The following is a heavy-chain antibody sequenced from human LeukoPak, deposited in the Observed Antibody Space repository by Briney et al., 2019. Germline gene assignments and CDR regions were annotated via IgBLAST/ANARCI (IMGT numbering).Heavy chain of an antibody. CDR1: GFTFSSYW. Sequence: PGGSLRLSCAASGFTFSSYWMHWVRQAPGKGLVWVSRIKSDGSTNYADSVKGRFTISRDNAKNTLSLQMNSLRAEDTGVYYCARAPSEIGGYYPEYFRHWGQGILVTVSS. CDR3: ARAPSEIGGYYPEYFRH. CDR2: IKSDGST. D-gene: IGHD3-22*01. V-gene: IGHV3-74*01. J-gene: IGHJ1*01.